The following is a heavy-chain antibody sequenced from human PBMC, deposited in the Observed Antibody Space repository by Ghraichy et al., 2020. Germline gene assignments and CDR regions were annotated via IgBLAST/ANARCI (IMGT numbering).Heavy chain of an antibody. CDR2: ISSSSSTI. V-gene: IGHV3-48*02. CDR3: ARPMVQGVIIGFDY. J-gene: IGHJ4*02. Sequence: GGSLRLSCAASGFTFSSYSMNWVRQAPGKGLEWVSYISSSSSTIYYADSVKGRFTISRDNAKNSLYLQMNSLRDEDTAVYYCARPMVQGVIIGFDYWGQGTLVTVSS. CDR1: GFTFSSYS. D-gene: IGHD3-10*01.